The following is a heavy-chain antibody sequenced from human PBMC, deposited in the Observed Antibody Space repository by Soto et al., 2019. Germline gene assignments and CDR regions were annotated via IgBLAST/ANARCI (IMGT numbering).Heavy chain of an antibody. CDR1: GFTFSGSA. CDR3: TRLDAFCSGGSCYHTGDYYYYGMDV. Sequence: GGSLRLSCAASGFTFSGSAMHWVRQASGKGLEWVGRIRSKANSYATAYAASVKGRFTISRDDSKNTAYLQMNSLKTEDTAVYYCTRLDAFCSGGSCYHTGDYYYYGMDVWGQGTTVTVSS. D-gene: IGHD2-15*01. V-gene: IGHV3-73*01. CDR2: IRSKANSYAT. J-gene: IGHJ6*02.